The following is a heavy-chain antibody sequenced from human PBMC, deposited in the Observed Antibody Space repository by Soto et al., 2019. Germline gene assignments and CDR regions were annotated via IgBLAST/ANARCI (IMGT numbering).Heavy chain of an antibody. CDR2: ISGSGGST. CDR3: AKRRGEGYFDN. CDR1: GFTFSSYA. Sequence: GGSLRLSCAASGFTFSSYAMSWVRQAPGKGLEWVSAISGSGGSTYYADSVKGRFTISRDNSKNTLYLQINSLRVEDTAVYYCAKRRGEGYFDNWGQGTLVTVSS. J-gene: IGHJ4*02. D-gene: IGHD3-16*01. V-gene: IGHV3-23*01.